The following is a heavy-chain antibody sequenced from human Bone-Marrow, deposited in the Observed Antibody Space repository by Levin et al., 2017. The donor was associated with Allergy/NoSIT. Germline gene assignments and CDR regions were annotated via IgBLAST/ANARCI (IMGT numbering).Heavy chain of an antibody. CDR2: IYYSGAT. V-gene: IGHV4-39*01. Sequence: KASQTLSLTCNVSGGSITTATYFWGWIRQPPGKGLEWIGTIYYSGATYYNPSLKTRVTMSVDTSKNQVSLRLTSVTAADTAVYYCARHFMGSQDYNHGLDVWGQGTTVTVSS. CDR1: GGSITTATYF. CDR3: ARHFMGSQDYNHGLDV. D-gene: IGHD4-11*01. J-gene: IGHJ6*02.